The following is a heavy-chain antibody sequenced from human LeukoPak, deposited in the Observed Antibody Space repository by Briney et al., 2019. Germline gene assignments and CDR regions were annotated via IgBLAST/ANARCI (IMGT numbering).Heavy chain of an antibody. Sequence: PGGSLRLSCAASGFTFSSYAMHWVRQAPGKGLEWVAVISYDGSNKYYADSVKGRFTISRDNSKNTLYLQMNSLRAEDTAVYYCARGGDFWSGYSYYYYGMDVWGQGTTVTVSS. CDR3: ARGGDFWSGYSYYYYGMDV. J-gene: IGHJ6*02. CDR2: ISYDGSNK. V-gene: IGHV3-30-3*01. CDR1: GFTFSSYA. D-gene: IGHD3-3*01.